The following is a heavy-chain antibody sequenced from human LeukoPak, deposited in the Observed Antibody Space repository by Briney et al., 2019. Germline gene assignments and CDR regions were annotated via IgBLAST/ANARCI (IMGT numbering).Heavy chain of an antibody. D-gene: IGHD3-10*01. Sequence: PGGSLRLSCAASGFTFSSYSMNWVRQAPGKGLEWVANIKQDGSEKYYVDSVKGRFTISRDNAKNSLYLQKNSLRAEDTAVYYCARVLPLWFGFDYWGQGTLVTVSS. CDR2: IKQDGSEK. J-gene: IGHJ4*02. CDR1: GFTFSSYS. V-gene: IGHV3-7*01. CDR3: ARVLPLWFGFDY.